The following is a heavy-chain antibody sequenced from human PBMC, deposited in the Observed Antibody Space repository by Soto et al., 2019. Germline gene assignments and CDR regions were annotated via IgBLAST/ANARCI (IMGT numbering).Heavy chain of an antibody. D-gene: IGHD2-15*01. CDR2: ISYDGSNK. CDR3: SATATHPNYYYGMDV. Sequence: PGLSLRRSCEASVFTFSSYAMHWVLQNPVKGLEWVAVISYDGSNKYYADSVKGRFTISRDNSKNTLYLQMNSLRAEDTAVYYCSATATHPNYYYGMDVWGQGTTVTVSS. V-gene: IGHV3-30-3*01. CDR1: VFTFSSYA. J-gene: IGHJ6*02.